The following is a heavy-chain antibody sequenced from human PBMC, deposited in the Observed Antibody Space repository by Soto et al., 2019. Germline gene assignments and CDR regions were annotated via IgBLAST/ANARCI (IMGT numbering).Heavy chain of an antibody. CDR3: ARCIAAAGSCLVDP. J-gene: IGHJ5*02. Sequence: SETLSLTCTVSGGSISSYYWSWIRQPPGKGLEWIGYIYYSGSTNYNPSLKSRVTISVDTSKNQFSLKLSSVTAADTAVYYCARCIAAAGSCLVDPWGQGTLVTGSS. D-gene: IGHD6-13*01. CDR1: GGSISSYY. CDR2: IYYSGST. V-gene: IGHV4-59*08.